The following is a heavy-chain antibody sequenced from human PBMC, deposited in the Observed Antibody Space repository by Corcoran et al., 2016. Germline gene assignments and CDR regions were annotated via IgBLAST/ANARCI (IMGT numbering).Heavy chain of an antibody. D-gene: IGHD5-12*01. CDR1: GGTFSSYA. CDR3: ASRMVAQSSYYYGMDV. J-gene: IGHJ6*02. V-gene: IGHV1-69*01. Sequence: QVQLVQSGAEVKQPGSSVKVSCKASGGTFSSYAISWVRQATGQGHEWMGGIIPIFGTANYAQKFQGRVTITASESTSTAYMELSSLGSEDTAVYYCASRMVAQSSYYYGMDVWGQGSTITVSS. CDR2: IIPIFGTA.